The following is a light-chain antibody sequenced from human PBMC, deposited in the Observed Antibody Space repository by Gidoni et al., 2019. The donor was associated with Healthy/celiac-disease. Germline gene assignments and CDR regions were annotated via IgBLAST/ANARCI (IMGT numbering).Light chain of an antibody. J-gene: IGKJ1*01. CDR2: AAS. Sequence: DIQMTQSPSSLSASVGDRVTITCRASQSISSYLNWYQQKPGKAPKLLMYAASSLQSGVPSRFSGSGSGTDFTLTISSLQPEDFATYYCQQSYSTPQTFAQXTKVEIK. CDR1: QSISSY. V-gene: IGKV1-39*01. CDR3: QQSYSTPQT.